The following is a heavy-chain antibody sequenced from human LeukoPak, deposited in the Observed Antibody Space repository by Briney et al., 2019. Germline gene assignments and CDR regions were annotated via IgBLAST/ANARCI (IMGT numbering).Heavy chain of an antibody. CDR1: GFTFSDYW. V-gene: IGHV3-7*01. J-gene: IGHJ4*02. D-gene: IGHD7-27*01. CDR2: INQDGSEK. Sequence: GGSLRLSCAASGFTFSDYWMGWVRQAPGKGLEWVANINQDGSEKYYVDSVKGRFTISRDNAKNSLYLQMNSLRAEDTAVYYCARSNWGPFDCWGQGTLVIVSS. CDR3: ARSNWGPFDC.